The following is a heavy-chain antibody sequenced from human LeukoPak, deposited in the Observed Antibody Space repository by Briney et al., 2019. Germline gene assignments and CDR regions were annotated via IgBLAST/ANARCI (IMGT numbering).Heavy chain of an antibody. Sequence: SETLSLTCTVSGGSIRSTSYYWGWIRQPPGKGLEWIGSIYYSGSSYYNPSLKSRLTISVDTSKSQFSLKLTSVTAADTAVYYCARDHPGLYDSRGSETDFDYWGQGTLVTVSS. D-gene: IGHD3-22*01. CDR2: IYYSGSS. CDR1: GGSIRSTSYY. V-gene: IGHV4-39*07. CDR3: ARDHPGLYDSRGSETDFDY. J-gene: IGHJ4*02.